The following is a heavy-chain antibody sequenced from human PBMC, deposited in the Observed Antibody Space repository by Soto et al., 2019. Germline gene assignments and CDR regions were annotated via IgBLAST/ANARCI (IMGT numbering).Heavy chain of an antibody. J-gene: IGHJ5*02. CDR1: FGALRNYY. Sequence: KPSETLSLTCGVYFGALRNYYLIWLPQPPGKGLEWIGEVNHSGEATYNPSLQSRITISLDTSNNQFSLKMPSVTAADTAMYFCKRAERFPRSWFDPWGQGTQVTVSS. CDR2: VNHSGEA. D-gene: IGHD3-10*01. CDR3: KRAERFPRSWFDP. V-gene: IGHV4-34*01.